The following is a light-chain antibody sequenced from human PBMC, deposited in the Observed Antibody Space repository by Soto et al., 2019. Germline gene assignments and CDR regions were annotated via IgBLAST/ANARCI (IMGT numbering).Light chain of an antibody. J-gene: IGKJ4*01. Sequence: EILMTQSPATLAVSAGERFTLSCRASQSVRSNLAWYQQKPGQAPRLLIYEASTRATGVPARFSGSGSGTDFTLTIRSLEHEDFAVYYCQQRSIFGGGTKVDIK. CDR1: QSVRSN. CDR3: QQRSI. V-gene: IGKV3-11*01. CDR2: EAS.